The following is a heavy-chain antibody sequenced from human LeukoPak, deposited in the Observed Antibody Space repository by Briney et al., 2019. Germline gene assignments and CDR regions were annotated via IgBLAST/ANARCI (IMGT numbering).Heavy chain of an antibody. CDR1: GYSFIGSG. Sequence: GASVKVSCKASGYSFIGSGITWVRQAPGQGLEWMGWISANNGHTEYAQNFEGRVSMTTETSTSTAYMELTSLRSDDTGVYYCARDFGYGYGPVDYWGQGTLVTVSS. CDR3: ARDFGYGYGPVDY. J-gene: IGHJ4*02. D-gene: IGHD5-18*01. V-gene: IGHV1-18*01. CDR2: ISANNGHT.